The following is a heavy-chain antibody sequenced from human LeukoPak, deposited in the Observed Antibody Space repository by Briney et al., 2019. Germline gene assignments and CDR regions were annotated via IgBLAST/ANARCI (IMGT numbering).Heavy chain of an antibody. D-gene: IGHD3-10*01. J-gene: IGHJ4*02. CDR3: ARKSDSLLVREGDC. CDR2: IYSGGTT. Sequence: GGSLRLSCAASGFTVNRNYMIWVRQAPGKGLQCVSVIYSGGTTWYADSVKGRFTISRDTNTLYLQMNSLRAEDTAVYYCARKSDSLLVREGDCWGQGTLVTVSS. CDR1: GFTVNRNY. V-gene: IGHV3-66*01.